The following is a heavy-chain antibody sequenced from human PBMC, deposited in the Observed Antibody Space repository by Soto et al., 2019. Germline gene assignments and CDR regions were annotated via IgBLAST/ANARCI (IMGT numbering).Heavy chain of an antibody. V-gene: IGHV4-39*01. CDR2: IYYSGST. CDR3: ARHFSVDYFDY. J-gene: IGHJ4*02. Sequence: SETLSLTCTVSGGSISSRGYYWGWIRQPPGKGLEWIGTIYYSGSTYYNPSLKSRVTISVDTSKNQFSLKLSSVTAADTAVYYCARHFSVDYFDYWGQGALVTVSS. CDR1: GGSISSRGYY.